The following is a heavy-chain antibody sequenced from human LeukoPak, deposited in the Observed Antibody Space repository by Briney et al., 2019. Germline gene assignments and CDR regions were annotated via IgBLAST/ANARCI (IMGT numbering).Heavy chain of an antibody. CDR3: AKARTPYNSGFDY. CDR2: ISASGSTT. Sequence: GGSLRLTCAATGFTFTNYSMGWVRQAPGQGLEWASTISASGSTTYYADSVRGRFTISRDNSKNTLSLQMSSLRAEDTAVYYCAKARTPYNSGFDYWGQGTLVAVSS. J-gene: IGHJ4*02. D-gene: IGHD6-19*01. CDR1: GFTFTNYS. V-gene: IGHV3-23*01.